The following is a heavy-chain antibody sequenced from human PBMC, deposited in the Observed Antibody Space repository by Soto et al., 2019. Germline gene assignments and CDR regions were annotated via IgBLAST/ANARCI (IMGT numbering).Heavy chain of an antibody. J-gene: IGHJ4*02. Sequence: QVQFVQSGAEVMKPGASVKVSCKASGYTFSDYAVHWVRQAPGQRPEWMGWNNAGNGNTKYSQKWQGRVTITRATSASTGYLELCSLTSEDTAFYFCTRWPVRPSGGLTGPFEYWWQGTLVSVSS. D-gene: IGHD3-16*01. CDR3: TRWPVRPSGGLTGPFEY. V-gene: IGHV1-3*01. CDR2: NNAGNGNT. CDR1: GYTFSDYA.